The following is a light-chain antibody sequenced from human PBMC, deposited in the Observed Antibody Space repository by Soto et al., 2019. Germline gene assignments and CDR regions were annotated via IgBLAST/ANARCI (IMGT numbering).Light chain of an antibody. Sequence: EIVLTQSPGTLSVSPGERATIFYRASQSIDGSCLAWYQKKPGQSPRLLISGASKRATGIPDRFSGSGSGTDFSLTISRLEPEDFAVYYCQEYGTSPRLTFGGGTKVDIK. V-gene: IGKV3-20*01. CDR1: QSIDGSC. CDR3: QEYGTSPRLT. J-gene: IGKJ4*01. CDR2: GAS.